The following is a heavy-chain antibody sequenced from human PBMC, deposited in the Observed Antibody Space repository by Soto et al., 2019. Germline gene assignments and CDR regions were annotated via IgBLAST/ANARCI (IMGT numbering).Heavy chain of an antibody. V-gene: IGHV1-69*05. J-gene: IGHJ6*02. D-gene: IGHD2-2*01. CDR1: GGTFSSYA. CDR2: IIPIFGTA. CDR3: ARDWSSIVVVPAPANYYYYYGMDV. Sequence: ASVKVSCKASGGTFSSYAISWVRQAPGQGLEWMGGIIPIFGTANYAQKFQGRVTITTDESTSTAYMELSSLRSEDTAVYYCARDWSSIVVVPAPANYYYYYGMDVWGQGTTVTVSS.